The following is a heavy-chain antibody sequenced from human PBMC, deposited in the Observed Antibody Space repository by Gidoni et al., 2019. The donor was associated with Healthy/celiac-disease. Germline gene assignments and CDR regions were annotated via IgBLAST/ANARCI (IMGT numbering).Heavy chain of an antibody. J-gene: IGHJ6*02. V-gene: IGHV1-69*06. CDR2: IIPIFGTA. CDR3: ARGLVVVVAATNYYYGMDV. CDR1: GGTFSSYA. D-gene: IGHD2-15*01. Sequence: QVQLVQSGAEVKKPGSSVKVSCKASGGTFSSYAIRWVRQGPGQGLEWMGGIIPIFGTANYAQKFQGRVTITADKSTSTAYMELSSLRSEDTAVYYCARGLVVVVAATNYYYGMDVWGQGTTVTVSS.